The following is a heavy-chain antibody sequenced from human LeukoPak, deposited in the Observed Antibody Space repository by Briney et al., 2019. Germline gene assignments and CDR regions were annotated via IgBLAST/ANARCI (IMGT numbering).Heavy chain of an antibody. CDR3: ARGLSRGFDN. V-gene: IGHV4-61*02. J-gene: IGHJ4*02. CDR2: LYSSGTT. Sequence: PSQTLSLTCTVSGGSISSGSNYWSWIRQSAGKGLERIGRLYSSGTTNYNPSLKSRVTISVDTSKNQFSLNLSSVTAADTAVYYCARGLSRGFDNWGQGTLVTVSS. CDR1: GGSISSGSNY.